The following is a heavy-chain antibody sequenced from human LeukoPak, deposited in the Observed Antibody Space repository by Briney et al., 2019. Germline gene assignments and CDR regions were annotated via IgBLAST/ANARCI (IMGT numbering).Heavy chain of an antibody. J-gene: IGHJ3*01. CDR3: ARGYSNYGYVFDV. Sequence: GGSLRLSCAASGFTFSSYGMSWVRQAPGKGLEWVSAISGSGGSTYYADSVKGRFTISRDNAKNSLYLQMNSLRAEDTALYYCARGYSNYGYVFDVWGQGTTVTASS. CDR2: ISGSGGST. D-gene: IGHD4-11*01. V-gene: IGHV3-23*01. CDR1: GFTFSSYG.